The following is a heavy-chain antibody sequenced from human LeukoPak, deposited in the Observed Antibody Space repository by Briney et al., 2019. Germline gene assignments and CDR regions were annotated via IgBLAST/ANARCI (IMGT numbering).Heavy chain of an antibody. V-gene: IGHV1-18*01. CDR1: GYTFTSYG. CDR2: ISAYNGNT. CDR3: ARVAEYYYYMDV. Sequence: ASVKVSCKASGYTFTSYGISWVRQAPGQGLEGMGWISAYNGNTNYAQKLQGRVTMTRDMSTSTVYMELSSLRSEDTAVYYCARVAEYYYYMDVWGKGTTVTVSS. J-gene: IGHJ6*03.